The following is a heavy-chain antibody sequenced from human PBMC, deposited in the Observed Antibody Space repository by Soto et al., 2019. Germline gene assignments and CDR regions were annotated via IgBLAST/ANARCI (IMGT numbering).Heavy chain of an antibody. V-gene: IGHV4-4*07. D-gene: IGHD1-1*01. J-gene: IGHJ5*02. CDR2: IYATWTT. Sequence: SETLSLTCTVSGASISGFYWSGIRKSAGKGLEWIGRIYATWTTDYNPSLKSRVMMSVDTSKKQFSLKLRSVTAADTAVYYCVRDGTKTLRDWFDPWGHGISVTHSS. CDR3: VRDGTKTLRDWFDP. CDR1: GASISGFY.